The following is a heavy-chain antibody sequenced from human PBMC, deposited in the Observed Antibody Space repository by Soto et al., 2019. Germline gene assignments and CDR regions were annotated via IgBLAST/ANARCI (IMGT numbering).Heavy chain of an antibody. V-gene: IGHV3-74*01. Sequence: EVQLVESGGGLVQPGGSLRLSCAASGFTFFAYWIHWVRQVPGKGLVWVSRINRDGSRTSYADSVRGRFTISRDNSKNTVYLQMNSLTAEVTAVYCCAKEGEYGDYAVENWFVSWGQGSLVTVSS. J-gene: IGHJ5*01. CDR1: GFTFFAYW. CDR2: INRDGSRT. CDR3: AKEGEYGDYAVENWFVS. D-gene: IGHD4-17*01.